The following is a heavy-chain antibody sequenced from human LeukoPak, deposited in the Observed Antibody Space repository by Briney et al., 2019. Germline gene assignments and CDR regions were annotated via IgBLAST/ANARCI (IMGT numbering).Heavy chain of an antibody. CDR2: INSDGSST. V-gene: IGHV3-74*01. CDR1: GFTFSSYW. Sequence: PGGSLRLSCAASGFTFSSYWMHWVRQAPGKGLVWVSRINSDGSSTSYADSVKGRFTISRDNAKNTLYLQMNSLRAEDTAVYYCARDLPGNDFWSGYYLGYYYYYGMDVWGQGTTVTVSS. D-gene: IGHD3-3*01. CDR3: ARDLPGNDFWSGYYLGYYYYYGMDV. J-gene: IGHJ6*02.